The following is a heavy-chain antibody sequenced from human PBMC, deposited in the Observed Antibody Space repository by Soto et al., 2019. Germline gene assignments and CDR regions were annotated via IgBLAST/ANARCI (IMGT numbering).Heavy chain of an antibody. CDR3: ARDLTYYDFWSGYSGGGWFDP. Sequence: EVQLVESGGGLVQPGGSLRLSCAASRFTFSSYWMSWVRQAPGKGLEWVANIKQDGSEKYYVDSVKGRFTISRDNAKNSLYLQMNSLRAEDTAVYYCARDLTYYDFWSGYSGGGWFDPWGQGTLVTVSS. CDR1: RFTFSSYW. V-gene: IGHV3-7*01. J-gene: IGHJ5*02. CDR2: IKQDGSEK. D-gene: IGHD3-3*01.